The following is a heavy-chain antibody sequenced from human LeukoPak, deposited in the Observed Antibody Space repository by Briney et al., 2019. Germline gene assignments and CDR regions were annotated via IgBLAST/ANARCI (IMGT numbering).Heavy chain of an antibody. Sequence: PSQTLSLTCTVSGGSISSGDCYWSWIRQPPGKGLEWIGYIYYSGSTYYNPSLKSRVTISVDTSKNQFSLKLSSVTAADTAVYYCAVIAARPFIHDYWGQGTLVTVSS. CDR1: GGSISSGDCY. V-gene: IGHV4-30-4*08. D-gene: IGHD6-6*01. CDR3: AVIAARPFIHDY. J-gene: IGHJ4*02. CDR2: IYYSGST.